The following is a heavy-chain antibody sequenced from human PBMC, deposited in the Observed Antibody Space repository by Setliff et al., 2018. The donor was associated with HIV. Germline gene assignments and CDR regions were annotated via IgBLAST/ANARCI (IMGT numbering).Heavy chain of an antibody. CDR3: ARHRDPPGSRWIYYYYYMDL. J-gene: IGHJ6*03. Sequence: SETLSLTCSVYGASISTSNSYCGWIRQPPGKRLAWLGSIYESGSTSYNPSLSSRLTISVDPSKNKVSLRLRSVTAADTGVYYCARHRDPPGSRWIYYYYYMDLWGEGTTVTVSS. D-gene: IGHD6-13*01. V-gene: IGHV4-39*01. CDR2: IYESGST. CDR1: GASISTSNSY.